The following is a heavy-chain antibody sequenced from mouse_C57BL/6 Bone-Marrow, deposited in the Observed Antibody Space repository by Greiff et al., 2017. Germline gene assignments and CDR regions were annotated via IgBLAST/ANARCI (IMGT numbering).Heavy chain of an antibody. CDR2: IRLKSDNYAT. V-gene: IGHV6-3*01. J-gene: IGHJ2*01. Sequence: EVKVEESGGGLVQPGGSMKLSCVASGFTFSNYWMNWVRQSSEKGLEWVAQIRLKSDNYATHYAESVKGRFTISRDDSKSSVYLQMNNLRAEDTGIYYCTGHDDGYYRYWGQGTTLTVSS. D-gene: IGHD2-3*01. CDR3: TGHDDGYYRY. CDR1: GFTFSNYW.